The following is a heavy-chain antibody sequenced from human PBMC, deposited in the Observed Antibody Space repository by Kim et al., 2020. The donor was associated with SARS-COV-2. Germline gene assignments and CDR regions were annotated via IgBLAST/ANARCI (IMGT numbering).Heavy chain of an antibody. J-gene: IGHJ6*02. D-gene: IGHD3-22*01. CDR3: ARQPQINYYDSSGRLLKVSYCYYGMDV. CDR2: ISSSGSTI. Sequence: GGSLRLFCAASGFTFSSYEMNWVRQAPGKGLEWVSYISSSGSTIYYADSVKGRFTISRDNAKNSLYLQMNSLRAEDTAVYYCARQPQINYYDSSGRLLKVSYCYYGMDVWGQGTTVTVSS. V-gene: IGHV3-48*03. CDR1: GFTFSSYE.